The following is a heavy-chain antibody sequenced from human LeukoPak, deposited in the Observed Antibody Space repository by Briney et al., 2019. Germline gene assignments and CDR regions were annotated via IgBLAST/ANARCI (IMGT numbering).Heavy chain of an antibody. D-gene: IGHD6-13*01. Sequence: GGSLRLSCAASGFTFSSYAMSWVRQAPGKGLEWVSAISGSGGSTYYADSVKGRFTISRDNSKNTLYLQMNSLRAEDTAVYYCAKVIRSIAAAGRLFDYWGQGTLVTVSS. J-gene: IGHJ4*02. CDR1: GFTFSSYA. CDR3: AKVIRSIAAAGRLFDY. V-gene: IGHV3-23*01. CDR2: ISGSGGST.